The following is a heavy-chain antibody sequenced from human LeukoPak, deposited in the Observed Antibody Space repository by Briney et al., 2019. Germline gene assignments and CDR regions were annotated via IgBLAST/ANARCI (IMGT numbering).Heavy chain of an antibody. CDR2: KRYDGSNK. Sequence: GGSLRLSCAASGFIFSNYAMHWVRQAPGKGLEWVTFKRYDGSNKYYAESVKGRFTISRDNSKNTLYLQMNSLRAEDTAVYYCAKAIHSSSSGVVDYWGQGTLVTVSS. V-gene: IGHV3-30*02. J-gene: IGHJ4*02. CDR3: AKAIHSSSSGVVDY. CDR1: GFIFSNYA. D-gene: IGHD6-6*01.